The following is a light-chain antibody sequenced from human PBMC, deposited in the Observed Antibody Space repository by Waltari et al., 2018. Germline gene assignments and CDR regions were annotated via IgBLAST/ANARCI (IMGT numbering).Light chain of an antibody. V-gene: IGLV3-21*02. J-gene: IGLJ2*01. CDR3: QVWDSNSDHVV. Sequence: SYVLTQPPSASAAPRQPARIPCDRNNHERTSSPWFQQKPGQAPVLVVYDDSDRPSGVPERFSGYNSGNTATLTISRVEVGDEADYHCQVWDSNSDHVVFGGGTRLTVL. CDR1: NHERTS. CDR2: DDS.